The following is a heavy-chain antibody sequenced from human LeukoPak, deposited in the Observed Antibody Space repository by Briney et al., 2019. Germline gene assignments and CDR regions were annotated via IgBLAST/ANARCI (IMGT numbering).Heavy chain of an antibody. Sequence: SETLSLTCTVSGGSSSSYHWSWIRQPPGKGLEWIGEINHSGSTNYNPSLKSRVTISVDTSKNQFSLKLSSVTAADTAVYYCASKNYWGQGTLVTVSS. CDR3: ASKNY. J-gene: IGHJ4*02. V-gene: IGHV4-34*01. CDR1: GGSSSSYH. CDR2: INHSGST.